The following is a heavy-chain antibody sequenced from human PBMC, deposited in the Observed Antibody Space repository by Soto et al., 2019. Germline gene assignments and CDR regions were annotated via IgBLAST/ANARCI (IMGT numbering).Heavy chain of an antibody. CDR3: AKDRDTYGLSLTRFDY. J-gene: IGHJ4*02. V-gene: IGHV1-18*01. CDR1: GYTFTSYH. Sequence: ASVKVSCKASGYTFTSYHINWVRQAPGQGLEWMGWISAYNGNTNYAQKLQGRVTMTTDTSKNTLHLQMNSLRAEDTAVYYCAKDRDTYGLSLTRFDYWGQGTLVTVSS. CDR2: ISAYNGNT. D-gene: IGHD5-18*01.